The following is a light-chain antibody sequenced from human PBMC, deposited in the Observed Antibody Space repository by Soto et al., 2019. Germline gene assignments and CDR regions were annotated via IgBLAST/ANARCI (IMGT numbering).Light chain of an antibody. CDR1: QSVSSSY. V-gene: IGKV3-20*01. J-gene: IGKJ1*01. Sequence: EIVLTQSPGTLSLSPGERATLSCRASQSVSSSYLAWYQQKPGQAPRLLIYGASRRATGIPDRFSGSGPGTGFSLTTIRLETEDNAVYEGQEYYSSPRSVGQGTKVEIK. CDR3: QEYYSSPRS. CDR2: GAS.